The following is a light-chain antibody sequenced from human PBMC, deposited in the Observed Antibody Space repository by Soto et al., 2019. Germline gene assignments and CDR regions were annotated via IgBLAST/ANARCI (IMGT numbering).Light chain of an antibody. CDR1: QSVTSN. J-gene: IGKJ5*01. Sequence: ESVLTQSPGTLSLSPGERATPSCRASQSVTSNLAWYQQKPGQAPRLLIYGASTRATGIPARFSGSGSGTEFTLTISSLQSEDFAVYFCQQYNNWPPITFGQGTRLEIK. CDR3: QQYNNWPPIT. V-gene: IGKV3-15*01. CDR2: GAS.